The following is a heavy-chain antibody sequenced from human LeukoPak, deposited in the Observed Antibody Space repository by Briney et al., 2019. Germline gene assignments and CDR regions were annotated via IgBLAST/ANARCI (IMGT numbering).Heavy chain of an antibody. CDR1: GYTFTGYY. CDR2: INPNSGGT. Sequence: LVASVKVSCKASGYTFTGYYMHWVRQAPGQGLEWMGWINPNSGGTNYAQKFQGRVTMTRDTSINTAYMELNRLTSDDTAVYYCATNFYSNSWSLTDWGQGTLVTVSS. CDR3: ATNFYSNSWSLTD. D-gene: IGHD6-13*01. V-gene: IGHV1-2*03. J-gene: IGHJ4*02.